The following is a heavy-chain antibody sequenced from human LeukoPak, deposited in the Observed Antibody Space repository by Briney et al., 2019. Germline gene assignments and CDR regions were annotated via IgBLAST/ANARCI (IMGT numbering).Heavy chain of an antibody. CDR1: GFTLNNYA. D-gene: IGHD1-26*01. CDR2: INNSGEST. CDR3: ARKYSGTNPFDY. J-gene: IGHJ4*02. Sequence: GGSLRLSCAASGFTLNNYAMSWVRQAPGKGLEWVSIINNSGESTYYADSVKGRFTISRDLSKNTLYLQMNSLRAEDTALYYCARKYSGTNPFDYWGQGTLVTVSS. V-gene: IGHV3-23*01.